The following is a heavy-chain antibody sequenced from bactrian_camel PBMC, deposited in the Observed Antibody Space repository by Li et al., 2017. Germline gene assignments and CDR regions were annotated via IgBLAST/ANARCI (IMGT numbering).Heavy chain of an antibody. CDR2: VSSAGGST. J-gene: IGHJ6*01. CDR3: VRDLTAEYSGSGSELVPDVGY. V-gene: IGHV3S40*01. D-gene: IGHD4*01. Sequence: VQLVESGGGLVQPGGSLRLSCAASGFTFSASTMAWIRQAPGKGLEWVSTVSSAGGSTYYANSVKGRFPIARDKAKNMVYLQMNSLKPEDTAVYYCVRDLTAEYSGSGSELVPDVGYWGQGTQVTVS. CDR1: GFTFSAST.